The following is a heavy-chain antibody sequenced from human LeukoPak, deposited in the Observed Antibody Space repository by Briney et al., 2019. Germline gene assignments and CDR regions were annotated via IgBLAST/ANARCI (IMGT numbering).Heavy chain of an antibody. Sequence: GASVKVSCTVSGYTLTELSMHWLRQAPGKGLEWMGGFDPEDGETIYAQKFQGRVTMTEDTSADKAHMELSSLRSEDTAVYYCATRYNWIDVHFGNWFDPWGQGTLVTVS. D-gene: IGHD1-1*01. CDR2: FDPEDGET. J-gene: IGHJ5*02. CDR1: GYTLTELS. V-gene: IGHV1-24*01. CDR3: ATRYNWIDVHFGNWFDP.